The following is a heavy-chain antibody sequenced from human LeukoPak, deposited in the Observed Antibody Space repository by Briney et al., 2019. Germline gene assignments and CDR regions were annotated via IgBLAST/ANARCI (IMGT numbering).Heavy chain of an antibody. CDR3: ARSGGIMITFGGVIGLDAFDI. V-gene: IGHV4-34*01. J-gene: IGHJ3*02. D-gene: IGHD3-16*01. CDR1: GGSFSGYY. Sequence: PSETLSLTCAVYGGSFSGYYWSWIRQPPGKGLGWIATMYHSGSTYYNPSLKSRVTISVDTSKNQFSLKVSSVTAADTAVYYCARSGGIMITFGGVIGLDAFDIWGQGTMVTVSS. CDR2: MYHSGST.